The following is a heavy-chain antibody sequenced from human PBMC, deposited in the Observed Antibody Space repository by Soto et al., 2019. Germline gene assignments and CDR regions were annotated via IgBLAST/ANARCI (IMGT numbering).Heavy chain of an antibody. J-gene: IGHJ4*02. CDR2: INAYNGNT. CDR1: GYTFTTYA. V-gene: IGHV1-18*01. Sequence: ASVKVSCKASGYTFTTYAISWVRQAPGQGLEWMGWINAYNGNTNYAQKLQGRVTMTTDTSTTTAYMELRSLRSDDTAVYYCARDNDVWTGYFFDNWGQGTLVTVSS. D-gene: IGHD3-3*01. CDR3: ARDNDVWTGYFFDN.